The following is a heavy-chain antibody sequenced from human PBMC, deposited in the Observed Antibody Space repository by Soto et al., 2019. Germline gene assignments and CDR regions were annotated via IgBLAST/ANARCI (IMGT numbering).Heavy chain of an antibody. CDR1: GFTFSDYY. J-gene: IGHJ6*03. V-gene: IGHV3-11*01. D-gene: IGHD6-6*01. CDR3: ARDTSYSSWDYYYYYMDV. CDR2: ISSSGSTI. Sequence: QVPLVESGGGLVKPGGSLRLSCAASGFTFSDYYMSWIRQAPGKGLERVSYISSSGSTIYYADSVKGRFTISRDNAKNSLYLQMNSLRAEDTAVYYCARDTSYSSWDYYYYYMDVWGKGTTVTVSS.